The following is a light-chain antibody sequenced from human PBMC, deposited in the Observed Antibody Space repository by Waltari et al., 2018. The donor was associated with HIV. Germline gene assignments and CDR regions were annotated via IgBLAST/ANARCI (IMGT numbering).Light chain of an antibody. CDR1: SHEVGGYYG. CDR2: EGS. J-gene: IGLJ3*02. V-gene: IGLV2-23*01. Sequence: QSALTQPASGAGSSGPSITIPCTGNSHEVGGYYGFPWYQQHPGKAPKLMIYEGSKRPSGVSYRFSGSKSGNTASLTIYGLQAEDEADYYCCSYAGSSTLVFGGGTKLTVL. CDR3: CSYAGSSTLV.